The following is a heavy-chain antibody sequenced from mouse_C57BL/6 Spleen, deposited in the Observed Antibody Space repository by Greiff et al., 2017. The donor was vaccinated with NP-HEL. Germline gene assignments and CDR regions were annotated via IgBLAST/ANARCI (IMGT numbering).Heavy chain of an antibody. CDR1: GYTFTDYN. CDR2: INPNNGGT. V-gene: IGHV1-18*01. D-gene: IGHD4-1*01. CDR3: ARSWDFAY. Sequence: VQLQQSGPELVKPGASVKIPCKASGYTFTDYNMDWVKQSHGKSLEWIGDINPNNGGTIYNQKFKGKATLTVDKSSSTAYMELRSLTSEDTAVYYCARSWDFAYWGQGTLVTVSA. J-gene: IGHJ3*01.